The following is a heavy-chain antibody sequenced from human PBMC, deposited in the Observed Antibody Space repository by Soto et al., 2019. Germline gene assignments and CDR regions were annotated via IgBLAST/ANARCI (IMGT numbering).Heavy chain of an antibody. D-gene: IGHD6-13*01. V-gene: IGHV1-18*04. J-gene: IGHJ4*02. CDR2: ISAYNGNT. CDR1: GYTFTSYG. Sequence: ASVKVSCKASGYTFTSYGISWVRQAPGQGLEWMGWISAYNGNTNYAQKLQGRVTMTTDTSTSTAYMELRSLRSDDTAVYYCARVLKSSSWPWHFDYWGQGTLVTVSS. CDR3: ARVLKSSSWPWHFDY.